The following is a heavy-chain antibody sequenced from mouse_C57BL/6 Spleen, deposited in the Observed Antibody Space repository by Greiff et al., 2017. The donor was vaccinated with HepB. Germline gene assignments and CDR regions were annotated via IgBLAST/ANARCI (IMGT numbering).Heavy chain of an antibody. CDR2: ISYDGSN. V-gene: IGHV3-6*01. CDR1: GYSITSGYY. CDR3: ASYYRQGYFDY. D-gene: IGHD1-1*01. J-gene: IGHJ2*01. Sequence: DVQLQESGPGLVKPSQSLSLTCSVTGYSITSGYYWNWIRQFPGNKLEWMGYISYDGSNNYNPSLKNRISITRDTSKNQFLLKLNSVTTEDTATYYCASYYRQGYFDYWGQGTTLTVSS.